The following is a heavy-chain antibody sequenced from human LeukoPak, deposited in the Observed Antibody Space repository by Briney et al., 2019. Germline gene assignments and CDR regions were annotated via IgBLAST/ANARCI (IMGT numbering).Heavy chain of an antibody. V-gene: IGHV3-23*01. CDR3: AKYRRHYQDY. Sequence: PGGSLRLSCAASGFTFSSYAMSWVRQAPGKGLEWVAAISGSGGSTYYADSVKGRFTICRDNSKNTLYLQMNSLRAEDAAVYYCAKYRRHYQDYWGQGTLVTVSS. D-gene: IGHD2-2*01. CDR2: ISGSGGST. CDR1: GFTFSSYA. J-gene: IGHJ4*02.